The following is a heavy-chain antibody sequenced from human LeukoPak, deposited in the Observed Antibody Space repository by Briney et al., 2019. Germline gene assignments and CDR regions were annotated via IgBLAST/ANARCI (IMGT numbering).Heavy chain of an antibody. CDR3: AGCSSDPDYYYYYMDV. J-gene: IGHJ6*03. Sequence: SVKVSCKASGGTFSSYAISWVRQAPGQGLEWMGGIIPIFGTANYAQKFQGRVTITTDESTSTAYMELSSLRSEDTAVYYCAGCSSDPDYYYYYMDVWGKGTTVTVSS. D-gene: IGHD2-2*01. CDR2: IIPIFGTA. CDR1: GGTFSSYA. V-gene: IGHV1-69*05.